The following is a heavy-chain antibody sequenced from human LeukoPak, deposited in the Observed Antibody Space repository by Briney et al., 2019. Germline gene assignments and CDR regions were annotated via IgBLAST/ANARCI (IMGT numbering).Heavy chain of an antibody. CDR3: ARRYSSSWYVTIDY. D-gene: IGHD6-13*01. V-gene: IGHV3-21*01. CDR2: ISSSSSYI. J-gene: IGHJ4*02. CDR1: GFTFSSYS. Sequence: SGGSLRLSCAASGFTFSSYSMNWVRQAPGKGLEWVSSISSSSSYIYYADSVKGRFTISRDNAKNSLYLQMNSLRAEDTAVYYCARRYSSSWYVTIDYWGQGTLVTVSS.